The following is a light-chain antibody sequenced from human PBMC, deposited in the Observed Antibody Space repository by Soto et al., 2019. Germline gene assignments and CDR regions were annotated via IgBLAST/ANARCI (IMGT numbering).Light chain of an antibody. Sequence: QSALTQPASVSGSPGQSITISCTGTSSDVGGYNYVSWYQQHPGKAPKLMIYDVSNRPSGVSNRFSGSKSGNTASLTISGLQAEDEADYYCSSYTSGSTLEEFGGGTQLTVL. CDR2: DVS. CDR1: SSDVGGYNY. V-gene: IGLV2-14*01. J-gene: IGLJ3*02. CDR3: SSYTSGSTLEE.